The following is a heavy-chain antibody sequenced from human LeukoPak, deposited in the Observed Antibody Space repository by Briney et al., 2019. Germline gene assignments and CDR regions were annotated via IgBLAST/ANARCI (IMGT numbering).Heavy chain of an antibody. V-gene: IGHV1-24*01. J-gene: IGHJ3*01. Sequence: GSVKVSCKVSGYTLTELSMHWVRQAPGEGLEWMGGFDPEDGETIYAQKFQGRVTMTEDTSTDTAYMELSSLRSEDTAVYYCATNILVGATHWGQGTMVTVSS. CDR1: GYTLTELS. CDR2: FDPEDGET. CDR3: ATNILVGATH. D-gene: IGHD1-26*01.